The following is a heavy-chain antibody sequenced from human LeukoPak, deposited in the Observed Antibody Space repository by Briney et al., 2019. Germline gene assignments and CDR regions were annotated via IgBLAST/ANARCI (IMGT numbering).Heavy chain of an antibody. CDR1: GFTFSSYG. V-gene: IGHV3-23*01. J-gene: IGHJ4*02. CDR2: ISGSGGST. CDR3: AKGDYGSGSLFPYFDY. D-gene: IGHD3-10*01. Sequence: GGSLRLSCAASGFTFSSYGMSWVRQTPGKGLEWVSAISGSGGSTYYADSVKGRFTISRDNSKNTLYLQMNSLRAEDTAVYYCAKGDYGSGSLFPYFDYWGQGTLVTVSS.